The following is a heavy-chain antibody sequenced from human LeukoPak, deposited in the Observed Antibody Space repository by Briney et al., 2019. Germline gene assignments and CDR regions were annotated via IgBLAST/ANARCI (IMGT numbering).Heavy chain of an antibody. CDR3: ATSWFGEFSWFDP. D-gene: IGHD3-10*01. Sequence: SETLSPTCTVSGGPISNYYWSWIRQPPGKGLEWIGYIYYSGSTNYNPSLKSRVTISVDTSKNQFSLKLSSVTAADTAVYYCATSWFGEFSWFDPWGQGTLVTVSS. CDR1: GGPISNYY. CDR2: IYYSGST. V-gene: IGHV4-59*01. J-gene: IGHJ5*02.